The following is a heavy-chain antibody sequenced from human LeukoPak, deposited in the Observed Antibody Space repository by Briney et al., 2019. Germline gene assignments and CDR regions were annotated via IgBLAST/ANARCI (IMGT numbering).Heavy chain of an antibody. J-gene: IGHJ6*03. CDR3: ARGLTTVTTDYYYYMDV. CDR2: IIPILGIA. CDR1: GGTFSSYA. D-gene: IGHD4-11*01. Sequence: ASVKVSCKASGGTFSSYAISWVRQAPGQGLEWMGRIIPILGIANYAQKFQGRVTITTDESTSTAYMELSSLRSEDTAVYYCARGLTTVTTDYYYYMDVWGKGTTVTVSS. V-gene: IGHV1-69*04.